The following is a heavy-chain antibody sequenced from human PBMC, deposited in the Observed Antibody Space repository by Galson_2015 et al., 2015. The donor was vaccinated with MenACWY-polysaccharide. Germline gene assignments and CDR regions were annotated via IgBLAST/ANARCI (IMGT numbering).Heavy chain of an antibody. V-gene: IGHV3-23*01. CDR2: ISGSGGST. D-gene: IGHD3-22*01. CDR1: GFTFSSYA. CDR3: AKNRDSSGYHGDAFDI. J-gene: IGHJ3*02. Sequence: SMRLSCAASGFTFSSYAMSWVRQAPGKGLEWVSAISGSGGSTYYADSVRGRLTISRDNSKNTLYLQMNSLRAEDTAVYYCAKNRDSSGYHGDAFDIWGQGTMVTVSS.